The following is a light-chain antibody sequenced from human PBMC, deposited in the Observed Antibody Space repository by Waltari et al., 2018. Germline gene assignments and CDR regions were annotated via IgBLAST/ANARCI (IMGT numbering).Light chain of an antibody. CDR2: AAS. J-gene: IGKJ3*01. Sequence: DIQMTQSPSSLSASVGDRVTITCRASQGISNYLAWYQQKPGKVPKLLIYAASTLKSGVPSRLRGMGSGKDLNRKIRSLQPEDVATYYCQKYNSAPPSFGPGTKVDIK. CDR3: QKYNSAPPS. V-gene: IGKV1-27*01. CDR1: QGISNY.